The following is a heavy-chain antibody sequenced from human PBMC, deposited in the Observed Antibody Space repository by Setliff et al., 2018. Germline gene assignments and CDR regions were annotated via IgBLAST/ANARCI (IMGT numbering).Heavy chain of an antibody. Sequence: GGSLRLSCTASGFTFSNAWMSWVRQAPGKGLEWVSYISNDAYTIHYADSMKGRFTISRDNSNNTLYLQMNSLRADDTATYYCAKDDQIRGHNLDYWGQGTLVAVSS. D-gene: IGHD3-10*01. V-gene: IGHV3-11*01. CDR1: GFTFSNAW. CDR3: AKDDQIRGHNLDY. J-gene: IGHJ4*02. CDR2: ISNDAYTI.